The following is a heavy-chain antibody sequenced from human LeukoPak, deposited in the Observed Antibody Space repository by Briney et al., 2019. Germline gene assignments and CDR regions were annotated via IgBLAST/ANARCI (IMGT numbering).Heavy chain of an antibody. CDR2: IYPGDSDT. J-gene: IGHJ4*02. V-gene: IGHV5-51*01. D-gene: IGHD3-22*01. CDR1: GYRFTSYW. CDR3: ARSYDSSGLFDY. Sequence: GESLKISCKGFGYRFTSYWIGWVRQMPGKGLEWMGIIYPGDSDTRYSPSFQGQVTISADRSISIAYLQWSSLKASDTAMYYCARSYDSSGLFDYWGQGTLVTVSS.